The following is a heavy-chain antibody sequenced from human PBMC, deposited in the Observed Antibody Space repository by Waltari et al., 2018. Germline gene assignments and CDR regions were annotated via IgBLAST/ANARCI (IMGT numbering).Heavy chain of an antibody. CDR2: IIPIFGTA. CDR3: ARAHSGSYWGPYYYYYGMDV. V-gene: IGHV1-69*01. CDR1: GGTFSSYA. Sequence: QVQLVQSGAEVKKPGSSVKVSCKASGGTFSSYAISWVRQAPGQGLEWMGGIIPIFGTANYAQKFQGRVTITADESTSTAYMELSSLRSEDTAVYYCARAHSGSYWGPYYYYYGMDVWGQGTTVTVSS. D-gene: IGHD1-26*01. J-gene: IGHJ6*02.